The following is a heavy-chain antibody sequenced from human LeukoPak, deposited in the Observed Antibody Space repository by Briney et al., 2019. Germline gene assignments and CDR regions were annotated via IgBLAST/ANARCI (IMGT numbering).Heavy chain of an antibody. CDR1: GFTFSSYV. Sequence: GSLRLSCSASGFTFSSYVMSSVRQATGKGLEWVPGISYSGGSTYYADSVKGRFTISRDNSKNTLYLQMNILSGEDTAVYYGAREATMVQGVITFFDYWGQGTLVTVS. D-gene: IGHD3-10*01. CDR2: ISYSGGST. V-gene: IGHV3-23*01. CDR3: AREATMVQGVITFFDY. J-gene: IGHJ4*02.